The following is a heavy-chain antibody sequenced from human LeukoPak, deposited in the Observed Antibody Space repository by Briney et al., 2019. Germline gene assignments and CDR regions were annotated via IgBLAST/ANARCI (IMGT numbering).Heavy chain of an antibody. CDR2: INPSGGST. J-gene: IGHJ6*03. CDR3: ARAQYYYDSSGYYPTSYYMDV. Sequence: ASVKVSCKASGYTFTRYYMHWVRQAPGQGLEWMGIINPSGGSTSYAQKFQGRVTMTRDMSTSTVYMELSSLRSEDTAVYYCARAQYYYDSSGYYPTSYYMDVWGKGTTVTVSS. D-gene: IGHD3-22*01. V-gene: IGHV1-46*01. CDR1: GYTFTRYY.